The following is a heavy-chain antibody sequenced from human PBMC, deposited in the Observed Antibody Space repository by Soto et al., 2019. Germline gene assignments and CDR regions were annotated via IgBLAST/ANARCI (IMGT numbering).Heavy chain of an antibody. D-gene: IGHD3-16*02. CDR1: GGSISSGDYY. V-gene: IGHV4-30-4*01. CDR2: IYYSGST. CDR3: ARTPYYDYVWGSYRRYYFDY. J-gene: IGHJ4*02. Sequence: KRSETLSLTCTVSGGSISSGDYYWSWIRQPPGKGLEWIGYIYYSGSTYYNPSLKSRVTISVDTSKNQFSLKLSSVTAADTAVYYCARTPYYDYVWGSYRRYYFDYWGQGTLVTVSS.